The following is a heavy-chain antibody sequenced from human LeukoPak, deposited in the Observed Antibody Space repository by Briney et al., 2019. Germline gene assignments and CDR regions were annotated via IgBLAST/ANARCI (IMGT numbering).Heavy chain of an antibody. Sequence: KPGGSLRVSCAATGFTFSDYYMTWIRQAPGKGLECVSYISSTGDRIYYADPVRGRFTISRDNAKNSLSLQMDSLRAEDTAIYYCARVYDFWSGYYLDYWGQGALVTVSS. CDR3: ARVYDFWSGYYLDY. CDR2: ISSTGDRI. D-gene: IGHD3-3*01. J-gene: IGHJ4*02. V-gene: IGHV3-11*04. CDR1: GFTFSDYY.